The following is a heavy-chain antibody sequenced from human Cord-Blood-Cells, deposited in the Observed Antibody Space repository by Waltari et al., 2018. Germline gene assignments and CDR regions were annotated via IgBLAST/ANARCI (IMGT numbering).Heavy chain of an antibody. CDR2: IYYSGCT. V-gene: IGHV4-61*01. CDR1: GGSVSSGSYY. J-gene: IGHJ3*02. D-gene: IGHD7-27*01. CDR3: ARDTGAHLERDDAFDI. Sequence: QVQLQESGPGLVKPSETLSLTCTVSGGSVSSGSYYWSWIRQPPGKGLGWIGYIYYSGCTNYIPSLKGRVTISVDTSKDQFSLKLSSVTAADTAVYYCARDTGAHLERDDAFDIWGQGTMVTVSS.